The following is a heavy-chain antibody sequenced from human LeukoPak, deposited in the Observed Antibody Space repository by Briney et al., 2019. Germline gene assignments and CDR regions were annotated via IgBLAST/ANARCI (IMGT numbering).Heavy chain of an antibody. CDR3: ARAVGGGYYYYYMDV. V-gene: IGHV3-21*01. Sequence: GGSLRLSCAASGFTFSSYSMDWVRQAPGKGLEWVSSISSSSSYIYYADSVKGRCTISRDNAKNSLYLQMTSLRAEDTAVYYCARAVGGGYYYYYMDVWGKGTTVTVSS. CDR2: ISSSSSYI. CDR1: GFTFSSYS. D-gene: IGHD2-15*01. J-gene: IGHJ6*03.